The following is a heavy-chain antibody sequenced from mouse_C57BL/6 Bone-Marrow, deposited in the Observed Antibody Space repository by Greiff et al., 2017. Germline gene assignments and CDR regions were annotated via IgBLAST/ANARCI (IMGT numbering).Heavy chain of an antibody. CDR3: TSSYGSYAMDY. CDR2: IDPETGGT. CDR1: GYTFTDYE. V-gene: IGHV1-15*01. J-gene: IGHJ4*01. D-gene: IGHD1-1*02. Sequence: QVQLQQSGAELVRPGASVTLSCKASGYTFTDYEMHWVKQTPVHGLEWIGAIDPETGGTAYNQKFKGKAILTADKSSSTAYMELRSLTSEDSAVYYCTSSYGSYAMDYWGQGTSVTVSS.